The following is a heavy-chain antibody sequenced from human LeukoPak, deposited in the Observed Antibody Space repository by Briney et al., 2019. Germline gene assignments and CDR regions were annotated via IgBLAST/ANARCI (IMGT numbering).Heavy chain of an antibody. Sequence: ASVKVSCKASGYTFTGYYMHWVRQAPGQGLEWMGWINPNSGGTNYAQKFQGRVTMTRDTSISTAYMELSRLRSDDTAVYYCATVQTMVSSGYYNDYWGQGTLVTVSS. CDR3: ATVQTMVSSGYYNDY. CDR1: GYTFTGYY. CDR2: INPNSGGT. D-gene: IGHD3-22*01. J-gene: IGHJ4*02. V-gene: IGHV1-2*02.